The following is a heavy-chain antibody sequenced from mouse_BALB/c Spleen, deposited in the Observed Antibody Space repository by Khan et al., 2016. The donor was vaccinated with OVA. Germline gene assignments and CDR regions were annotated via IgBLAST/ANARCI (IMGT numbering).Heavy chain of an antibody. CDR1: GFTFSSYG. CDR2: ISGDSSTI. V-gene: IGHV5-17*02. D-gene: IGHD2-4*01. CDR3: STSDYAGYYFDY. Sequence: EVELVESGGGLVQPGGSRKLSCAASGFTFSSYGMHWVRQAPEKGLEWVAYISGDSSTIYYADTVNDRFTISRDNPKNTLFLQMTRLMSEDTAMYYCSTSDYAGYYFDYWGPGTTLTVSS. J-gene: IGHJ2*01.